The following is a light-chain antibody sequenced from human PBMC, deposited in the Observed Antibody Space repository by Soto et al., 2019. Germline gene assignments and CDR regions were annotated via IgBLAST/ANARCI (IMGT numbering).Light chain of an antibody. J-gene: IGKJ4*01. CDR1: QDISNY. Sequence: DIQMTQSPSSLSASVGDRVTITCQASQDISNYLNWYQQKPGKAPKLLIYDASNLETGVPSRFSGSGSGTDFTFNIRSLQPEDIETYYCQQYDNLPLTFGGGTKVDIK. CDR3: QQYDNLPLT. CDR2: DAS. V-gene: IGKV1-33*01.